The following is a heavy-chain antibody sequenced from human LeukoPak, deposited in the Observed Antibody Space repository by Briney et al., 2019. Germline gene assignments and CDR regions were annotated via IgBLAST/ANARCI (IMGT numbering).Heavy chain of an antibody. CDR2: IYTSGIT. V-gene: IGHV4-4*07. Sequence: DPSETLSLTCTVSNGSISSSYWTWIRQPAGKGLEWIGRIYTSGITDYNPSLKSRVTMSVDTSKNQFSLKLSSVTAADTAVYYCARGPGSRSAEAFDIWGQGAMVTVSS. J-gene: IGHJ3*02. CDR1: NGSISSSY. CDR3: ARGPGSRSAEAFDI. D-gene: IGHD3-10*01.